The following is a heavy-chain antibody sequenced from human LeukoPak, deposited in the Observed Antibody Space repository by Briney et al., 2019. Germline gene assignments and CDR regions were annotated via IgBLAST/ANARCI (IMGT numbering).Heavy chain of an antibody. D-gene: IGHD1-1*01. CDR3: TRVRNSNNWWGAFDI. J-gene: IGHJ3*02. CDR1: GYTFGTSS. V-gene: IGHV1-18*01. CDR2: IRPNNGNT. Sequence: ASVNVSCKAFGYTFGTSSITWVRQAPGQRLEWMGWIRPNNGNTYYAQGVQGRVTMTTDTSRSTAYMELRSLRSDDTAVYYCTRVRNSNNWWGAFDIWGQGTMVTVSS.